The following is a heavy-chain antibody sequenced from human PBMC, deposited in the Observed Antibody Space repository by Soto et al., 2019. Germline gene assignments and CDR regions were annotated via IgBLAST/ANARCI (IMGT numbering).Heavy chain of an antibody. J-gene: IGHJ4*02. V-gene: IGHV1-69*06. D-gene: IGHD3-3*01. CDR2: IIPIFGTA. CDR3: ARGHPHRTFGVVIAPFDY. Sequence: GASVKVSCKASGGTFSSYAISWVRQAPGQGLEWMGGIIPIFGTANYAQKFQGRVTITADKSTSTAYMELSSLRSEDTAVYYCARGHPHRTFGVVIAPFDYWGQGTLVTVPQ. CDR1: GGTFSSYA.